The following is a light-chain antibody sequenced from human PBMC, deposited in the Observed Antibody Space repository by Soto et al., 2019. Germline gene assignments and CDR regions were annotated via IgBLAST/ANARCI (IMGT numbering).Light chain of an antibody. CDR2: EVS. Sequence: QSVLTQPASVSGSPGQSITISCTGTSSDVGGYNYVSWYQQHPGKAPKLMIYEVSNRPSGVSNRFSGSKSGNTASLTISELQAEDEADYYCSSYTSSQYVFGTGTKLTVL. J-gene: IGLJ1*01. CDR1: SSDVGGYNY. CDR3: SSYTSSQYV. V-gene: IGLV2-14*01.